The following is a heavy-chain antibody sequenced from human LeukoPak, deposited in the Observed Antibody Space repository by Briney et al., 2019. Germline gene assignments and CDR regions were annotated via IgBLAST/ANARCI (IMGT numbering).Heavy chain of an antibody. CDR1: GGSISARY. CDR3: ARQGGGFWYFDL. Sequence: SETLSLTCTVSGGSISARYWGWIRQPPGKGLEWIGYIHYSGSSSHNPSLKSRVTMSVDTSKNHFSLKLSSVTAADTAVYYCARQGGGFWYFDLWGRGTLVTVSS. J-gene: IGHJ2*01. D-gene: IGHD6-25*01. V-gene: IGHV4-59*08. CDR2: IHYSGSS.